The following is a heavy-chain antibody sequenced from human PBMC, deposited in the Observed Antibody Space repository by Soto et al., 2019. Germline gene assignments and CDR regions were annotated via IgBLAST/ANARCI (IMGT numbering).Heavy chain of an antibody. J-gene: IGHJ4*02. V-gene: IGHV4-31*03. CDR3: ATRYSSSWYEDY. Sequence: QVQLQESGPGLVKPSQTLSLTCTVSGGSISSGGYYWSWIRQHPGKGLEWIGYIYYSGSTYYNPSLKSRVTISVDTAKNQFSLKLSSVTAADTAVYYCATRYSSSWYEDYWVQGTLVTVSS. CDR1: GGSISSGGYY. D-gene: IGHD6-13*01. CDR2: IYYSGST.